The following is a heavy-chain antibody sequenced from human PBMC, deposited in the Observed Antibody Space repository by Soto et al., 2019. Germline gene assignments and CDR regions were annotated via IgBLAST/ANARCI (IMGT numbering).Heavy chain of an antibody. CDR1: GFSVSDYY. CDR3: ARARLVVEGRFDY. D-gene: IGHD3-22*01. CDR2: ISSTATYT. Sequence: GGSLRLSCASSGFSVSDYYMNWIRQAPGKGLEWLSYISSTATYTNYADSVRGRFTISRDSAKNSLYLDMNALRAEDTAVYYCARARLVVEGRFDYWGQGTLVTVSS. V-gene: IGHV3-11*06. J-gene: IGHJ4*02.